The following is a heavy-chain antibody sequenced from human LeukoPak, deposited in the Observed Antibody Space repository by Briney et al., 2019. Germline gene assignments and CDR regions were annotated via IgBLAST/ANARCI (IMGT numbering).Heavy chain of an antibody. Sequence: PGGSLRLSCAAPGFTFSRYWMHWVRQAPGKGLVWVSRINSDGSSTNYADSVKGRFTISRDNAKNTLYLQMNSLRAEDTAVYYCARSDSSAYGNYWGQGTLVTVSS. CDR1: GFTFSRYW. J-gene: IGHJ4*02. CDR3: ARSDSSAYGNY. CDR2: INSDGSST. D-gene: IGHD3-22*01. V-gene: IGHV3-74*01.